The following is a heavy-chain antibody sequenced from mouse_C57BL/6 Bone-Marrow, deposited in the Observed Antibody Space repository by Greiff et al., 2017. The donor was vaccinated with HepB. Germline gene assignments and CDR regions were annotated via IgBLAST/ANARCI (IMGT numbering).Heavy chain of an antibody. CDR2: ILPGSGST. J-gene: IGHJ3*01. CDR1: GYTFSGYW. Sequence: VQLQQSGAELMKPGASVKLSCKATGYTFSGYWIEWVKQRPGHGLEWIGEILPGSGSTNYNEKFKGKATFTADTSSNTAYMQLSSLTTEDSAIYYCASQGGSFNWAWFAYWGQGTLVTVSA. CDR3: ASQGGSFNWAWFAY. V-gene: IGHV1-9*01. D-gene: IGHD4-1*02.